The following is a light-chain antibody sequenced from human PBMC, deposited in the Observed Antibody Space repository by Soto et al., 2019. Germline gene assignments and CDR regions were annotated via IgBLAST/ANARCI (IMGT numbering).Light chain of an antibody. CDR1: SNDVGAYKY. J-gene: IGLJ3*02. Sequence: QSALTQPASVSGSPGQSITISCTGTSNDVGAYKYVSWYQQQPDKAPKLIIYRNNQRPSGVPDRFSGSKSGTSASLAISGLRSEDEADYYCAAWDDSLSGWVFGGGTKLTVL. CDR2: RNN. V-gene: IGLV1-47*01. CDR3: AAWDDSLSGWV.